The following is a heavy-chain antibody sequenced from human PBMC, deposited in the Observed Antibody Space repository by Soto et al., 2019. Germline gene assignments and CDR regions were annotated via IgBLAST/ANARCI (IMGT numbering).Heavy chain of an antibody. CDR1: GFTVSSNY. V-gene: IGHV3-66*01. D-gene: IGHD6-19*01. Sequence: EVQLVESGGGLVQPGGSLRLSCAASGFTVSSNYMSWVRQAPGKGLEWVSVIYSGGSTYYADSVKGRFTISRDNSKNTLYLQMNSLRAEDTAVYYCARGLAVAGIGFDYWCQGTLVTVSS. CDR2: IYSGGST. J-gene: IGHJ4*02. CDR3: ARGLAVAGIGFDY.